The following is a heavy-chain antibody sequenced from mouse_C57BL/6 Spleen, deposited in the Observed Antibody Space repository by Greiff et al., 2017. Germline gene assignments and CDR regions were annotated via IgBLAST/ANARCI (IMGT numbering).Heavy chain of an antibody. D-gene: IGHD2-1*01. Sequence: QVQLQQPGAELVKPGASVKLSCKASGYTFTSYWMHWVKQRPGQGLEWIGRIDPNSGGTKYNEKFKSKATLTVDKPSSTAYMQLSSLTSEDSAVYYCARKGNHGDYFDYWGQGTTLTVSS. CDR2: IDPNSGGT. V-gene: IGHV1-72*01. CDR1: GYTFTSYW. J-gene: IGHJ2*01. CDR3: ARKGNHGDYFDY.